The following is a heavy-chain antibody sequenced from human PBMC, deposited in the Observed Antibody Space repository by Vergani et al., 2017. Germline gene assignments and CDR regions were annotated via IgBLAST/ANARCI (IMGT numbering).Heavy chain of an antibody. CDR3: ARAPDIVVVPAAPYYYYYYGMDV. J-gene: IGHJ6*02. D-gene: IGHD2-2*01. CDR2: IIPILGIA. Sequence: QVQLVHSGAEVKKPGSSVKVSCKASGGTFSSYTISWVRQAPGQGLEWMGRIIPILGIANYAQKFQGRVTITADKSTSTAYMELSSLRSEDTAVYYCARAPDIVVVPAAPYYYYYYGMDVWGQGTTVTVSS. V-gene: IGHV1-69*02. CDR1: GGTFSSYT.